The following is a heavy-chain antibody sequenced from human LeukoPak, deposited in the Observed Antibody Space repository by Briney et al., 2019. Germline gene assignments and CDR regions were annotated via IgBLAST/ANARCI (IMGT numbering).Heavy chain of an antibody. CDR2: ISGSGGST. Sequence: GGSLRLSCAASGFTFSSYAMSWVRQAPGKGLEWVSAISGSGGSTYYAGSVKGRFTISRDNSKNTLYLQMNSLRAEDTAVYYCAKDVAVAGYYFDYWGQGTLVTVSS. CDR3: AKDVAVAGYYFDY. V-gene: IGHV3-23*01. D-gene: IGHD6-19*01. CDR1: GFTFSSYA. J-gene: IGHJ4*02.